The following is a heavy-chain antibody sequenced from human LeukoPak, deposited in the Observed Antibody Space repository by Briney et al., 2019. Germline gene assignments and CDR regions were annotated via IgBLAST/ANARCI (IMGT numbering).Heavy chain of an antibody. V-gene: IGHV4-39*01. J-gene: IGHJ4*02. CDR1: GGSISSSRYY. D-gene: IGHD2-21*01. CDR3: CVVMGGSAIDY. CDR2: IYYSGST. Sequence: PSETLSLTCTVSGGSISSSRYYWGWIRQPPGKGLEWIGSIYYSGSTYYNPSLKSRVTISVDTSKNQFSLKLSSVTAADTAVYYCCVVMGGSAIDYWGQGTLVTVSS.